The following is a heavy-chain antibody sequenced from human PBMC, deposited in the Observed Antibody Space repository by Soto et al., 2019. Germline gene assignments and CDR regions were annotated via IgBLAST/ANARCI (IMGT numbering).Heavy chain of an antibody. CDR3: TTGPLGTGRRDSYGYYFDY. CDR2: IKSKTDGGTT. CDR1: GFTFSNAW. Sequence: PGGSLRLSCAASGFTFSNAWMNWVRQAPGKGLEWVGRIKSKTDGGTTDYAAPVKGRFTISRDDSKNTLYLQMNSLKTEDTAVYYCTTGPLGTGRRDSYGYYFDYWGQGTLVTVSS. V-gene: IGHV3-15*07. J-gene: IGHJ4*02. D-gene: IGHD5-18*01.